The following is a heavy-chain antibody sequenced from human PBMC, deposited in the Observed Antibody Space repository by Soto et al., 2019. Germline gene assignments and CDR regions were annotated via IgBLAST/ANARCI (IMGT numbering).Heavy chain of an antibody. Sequence: GGSLRLSCAASGFTFSSYSMNWVRQAPGKGLEWVSSISSSSSYIYYADSVKGRFTISRDNAKNSLYLQMNSLRAEDTAVYYCARTDIAAAGLTSDYCGPGTLVTVS. J-gene: IGHJ4*02. CDR2: ISSSSSYI. D-gene: IGHD6-13*01. V-gene: IGHV3-21*01. CDR1: GFTFSSYS. CDR3: ARTDIAAAGLTSDY.